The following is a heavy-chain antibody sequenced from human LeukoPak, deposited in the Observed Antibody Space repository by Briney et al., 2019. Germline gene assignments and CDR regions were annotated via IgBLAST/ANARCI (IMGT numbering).Heavy chain of an antibody. Sequence: PGGSLRLSCAASGVTFSNYWMSWVRQAPGKGLEWVSSIGSSGGSTYYPDSVKGRFTVSRDNSKNTLYLQMNSLRAEDTALYYCARRGRYYFDYWGQGTLVTVSS. V-gene: IGHV3-23*01. CDR2: IGSSGGST. CDR3: ARRGRYYFDY. D-gene: IGHD3-16*01. J-gene: IGHJ4*02. CDR1: GVTFSNYW.